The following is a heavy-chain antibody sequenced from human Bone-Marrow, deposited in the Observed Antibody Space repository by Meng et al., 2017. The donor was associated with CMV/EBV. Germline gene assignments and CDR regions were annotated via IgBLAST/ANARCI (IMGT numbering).Heavy chain of an antibody. CDR2: IYYSGST. CDR1: GGSISSSSYY. D-gene: IGHD3-10*01. V-gene: IGHV4-39*07. Sequence: SETLSLTCTVPGGSISSSSYYWGWIRQPPGKGLEWIGSIYYSGSTYYNPSLKSRVTISVDTSKNQFSLKLSSVTAADTAVYYCARVPGGPYYFDYWGQGTLVTVSS. J-gene: IGHJ4*02. CDR3: ARVPGGPYYFDY.